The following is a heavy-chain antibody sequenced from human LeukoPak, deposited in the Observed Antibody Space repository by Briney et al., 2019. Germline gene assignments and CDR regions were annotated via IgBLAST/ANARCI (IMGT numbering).Heavy chain of an antibody. J-gene: IGHJ4*01. Sequence: SETLSLTCTVSGGSISSGGYYWSWIRQPPGKGLEWIGYIYHSGSTYYNPSLKSRVTISVDRSKNQFSLKLSSVTAADTAVYYCARDLGIAAAGQDYWXXXTLVTVSS. V-gene: IGHV4-30-2*01. CDR2: IYHSGST. D-gene: IGHD6-13*01. CDR1: GGSISSGGYY. CDR3: ARDLGIAAAGQDY.